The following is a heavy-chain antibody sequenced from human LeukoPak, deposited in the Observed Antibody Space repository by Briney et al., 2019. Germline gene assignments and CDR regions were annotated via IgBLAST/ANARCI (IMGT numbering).Heavy chain of an antibody. CDR1: GGSISNYY. Sequence: NPSETLSLTCTVSGGSISNYYWSWIRQPPGKGLEWIGEINHSGSTYYNPSLKSPVTISVDTSKNQFSLKLTSVTAADTAVYYCARVVRGYSGYDPGYYNYYYMDVWGKGTTVTVSS. D-gene: IGHD5-12*01. V-gene: IGHV4-34*01. J-gene: IGHJ6*03. CDR3: ARVVRGYSGYDPGYYNYYYMDV. CDR2: INHSGST.